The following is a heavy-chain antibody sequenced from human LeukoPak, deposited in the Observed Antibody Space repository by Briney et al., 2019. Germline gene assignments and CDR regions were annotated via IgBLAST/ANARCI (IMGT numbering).Heavy chain of an antibody. CDR3: AKDPGYCSSTSCPPYYYYGMDV. CDR1: GFTFSTFA. D-gene: IGHD2-2*01. Sequence: GGSLRLSCTTSGFTFSTFAMSWVRQAPGKGLEWVSSISGSGGGTYYADSVKGRFTISRDNSKNTLYLQMNSLRAEDTAVYYCAKDPGYCSSTSCPPYYYYGMDVWGQGTTVTVSS. V-gene: IGHV3-23*01. CDR2: ISGSGGGT. J-gene: IGHJ6*02.